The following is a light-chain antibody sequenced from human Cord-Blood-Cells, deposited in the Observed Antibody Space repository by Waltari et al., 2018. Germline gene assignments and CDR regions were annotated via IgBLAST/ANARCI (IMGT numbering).Light chain of an antibody. CDR1: KLGDKY. CDR3: QAWDSSTAV. CDR2: QDS. Sequence: SYELTQPPSVSVSPGQTASITCSGDKLGDKYAWWYQQKPGQSPVLVLYQDSKRPSGIPERFSGSNSGNTATLSISGTQAMDEADYYCQAWDSSTAVFGGGTKLTVL. J-gene: IGLJ2*01. V-gene: IGLV3-1*01.